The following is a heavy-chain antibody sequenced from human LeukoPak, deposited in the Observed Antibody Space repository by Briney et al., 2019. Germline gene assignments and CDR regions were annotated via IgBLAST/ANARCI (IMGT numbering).Heavy chain of an antibody. CDR1: GYTFTSYG. D-gene: IGHD6-19*01. CDR2: ISAYNGNT. CDR3: ARDREYSTGWHSFDP. Sequence: ALVKVSCKASGYTFTSYGISWVRQAPGQGLEWMGWISAYNGNTNYAQNLQGRVTLTTDTSTSTAYMELRSLRSDDTAVYYCARDREYSTGWHSFDPWGQGTLVTVSS. V-gene: IGHV1-18*01. J-gene: IGHJ5*02.